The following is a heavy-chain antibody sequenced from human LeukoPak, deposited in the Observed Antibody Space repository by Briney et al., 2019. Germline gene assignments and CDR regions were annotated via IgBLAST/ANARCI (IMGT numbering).Heavy chain of an antibody. J-gene: IGHJ4*02. CDR3: ARDLVTTYYFDY. Sequence: ASVKVSCKASGYSFTSNVISWVRQAPGQGLEWMGWISAYNGNTNYAQKLQGRVTMTTDTSTSTAYMELRSLRSDDTAVYYCARDLVTTYYFDYWGQGTLVTVSS. CDR1: GYSFTSNV. V-gene: IGHV1-18*01. CDR2: ISAYNGNT. D-gene: IGHD4-17*01.